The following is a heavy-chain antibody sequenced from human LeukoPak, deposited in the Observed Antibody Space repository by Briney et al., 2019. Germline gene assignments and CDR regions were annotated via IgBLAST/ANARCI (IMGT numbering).Heavy chain of an antibody. D-gene: IGHD6-6*01. CDR2: IYTSGST. V-gene: IGHV4-4*07. Sequence: PSETLSLTCTVSGGSISSYYWSWIRQPAGKGLEWIGRIYTSGSTNYNPSLKSRVTMSVGTSKNQFSLKLSSVTAADTAVYYCARSRRLVLGYYYYYMDVWGKGTTVTVSS. CDR1: GGSISSYY. CDR3: ARSRRLVLGYYYYYMDV. J-gene: IGHJ6*03.